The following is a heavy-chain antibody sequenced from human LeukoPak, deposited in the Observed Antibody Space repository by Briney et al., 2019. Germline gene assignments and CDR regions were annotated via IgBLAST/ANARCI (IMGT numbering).Heavy chain of an antibody. CDR2: ISSSSSYI. CDR3: ARERSQIAVAGPDFDY. D-gene: IGHD6-19*01. J-gene: IGHJ4*02. Sequence: GGSLRLSCAASGFTFSSYSMNWVRQAPGKGLEWVSSISSSSSYIYYADSVKGRFTISRDNAKNSLYLQMNSLRAEDTAVYYCARERSQIAVAGPDFDYWGQGTLVTVSS. CDR1: GFTFSSYS. V-gene: IGHV3-21*01.